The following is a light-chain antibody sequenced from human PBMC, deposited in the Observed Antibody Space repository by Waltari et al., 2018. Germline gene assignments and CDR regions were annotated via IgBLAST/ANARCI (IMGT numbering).Light chain of an antibody. Sequence: QSVLTQPPSASGTPGQRVTISCSGSSSNIESNTVNWYQQLPGTAPKLLIYSNDLRPSGVPDRFSGSKSGTSASLAISGLQSEDEAYYYCASWDDSLNGHVFGTGTKVTVL. CDR3: ASWDDSLNGHV. CDR1: SSNIESNT. J-gene: IGLJ1*01. V-gene: IGLV1-44*01. CDR2: SND.